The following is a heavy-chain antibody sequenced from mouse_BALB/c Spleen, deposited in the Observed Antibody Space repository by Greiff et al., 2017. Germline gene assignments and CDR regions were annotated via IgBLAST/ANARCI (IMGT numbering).Heavy chain of an antibody. V-gene: IGHV5-6-5*01. Sequence: DVKLVESGGGLVKPGGSLKLSCAASGFTFSSYAMSWVRQTPEKRLEWVASISSGGSTYYPDSVKGRFTISRDNARNILYLQMSSLRSEDTAMYYCARTPPYDYDAMDYWGQGTSVTVSS. CDR1: GFTFSSYA. CDR3: ARTPPYDYDAMDY. J-gene: IGHJ4*01. CDR2: ISSGGST.